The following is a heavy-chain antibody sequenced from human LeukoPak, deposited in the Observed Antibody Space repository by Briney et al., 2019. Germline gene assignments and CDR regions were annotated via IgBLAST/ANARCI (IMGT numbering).Heavy chain of an antibody. J-gene: IGHJ5*02. CDR2: IYSSGST. V-gene: IGHV4-59*01. CDR1: GGSIRGYY. CDR3: ARLASTTVTLRSGVIGWFDP. D-gene: IGHD4-17*01. Sequence: SETLSLTCNVSGGSIRGYYWSWIRQPPGKGLEWIGYIYSSGSTNYNPSLKSRVTMSVDTSKNQFSLKVSSVTAADTAVYYCARLASTTVTLRSGVIGWFDPWGQGTLVTVSS.